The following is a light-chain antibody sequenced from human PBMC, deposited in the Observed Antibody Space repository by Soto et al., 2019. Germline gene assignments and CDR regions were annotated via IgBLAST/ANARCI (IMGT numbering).Light chain of an antibody. Sequence: DIQMTQSPSSLSASVGDRVTITCRASQGISNFLAWFQQNPGKVPKLLIYAASTLQSGVPSRFSGSGSGTDFTLTISSLQPEDVATYYCQKHNEGFGPGTKVDIK. CDR1: QGISNF. CDR2: AAS. J-gene: IGKJ3*01. CDR3: QKHNEG. V-gene: IGKV1-27*01.